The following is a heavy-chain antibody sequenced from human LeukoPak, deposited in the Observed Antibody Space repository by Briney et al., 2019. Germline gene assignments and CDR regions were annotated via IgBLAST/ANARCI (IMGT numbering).Heavy chain of an antibody. Sequence: GASVTVSCKASGGTFSSYAISWVRQAPGQGLEWMGGIIPIFGTANYAQKFQGRVTITADESTSTAYMELSSLRSEDTAVYYCAREGYYDSSGKTDYWGQGTLVTVSS. V-gene: IGHV1-69*13. CDR1: GGTFSSYA. J-gene: IGHJ4*02. D-gene: IGHD3-22*01. CDR2: IIPIFGTA. CDR3: AREGYYDSSGKTDY.